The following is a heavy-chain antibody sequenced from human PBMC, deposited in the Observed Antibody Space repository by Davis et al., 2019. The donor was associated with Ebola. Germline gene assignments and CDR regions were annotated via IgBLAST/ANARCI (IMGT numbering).Heavy chain of an antibody. J-gene: IGHJ4*02. CDR3: ASAPGRFLGWWDDS. CDR1: GGSMSSFY. CDR2: INHRGST. D-gene: IGHD3-3*01. Sequence: SLTCSVSGGSMSSFYWSWIRQPPGQGLEWIGEINHRGSTNYNPSLKSRVTISVDTSKNQFSLQLNSVTAADTAIFYCASAPGRFLGWWDDSWGQGTLVSVSS. V-gene: IGHV4-34*01.